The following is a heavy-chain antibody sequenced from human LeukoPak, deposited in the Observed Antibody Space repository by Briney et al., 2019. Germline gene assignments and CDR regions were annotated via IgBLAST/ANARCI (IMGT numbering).Heavy chain of an antibody. CDR2: INPNSGVT. V-gene: IGHV1-2*02. Sequence: ASVKVSCKTSGYTFIAYYIHWVRQAPGQGLEWMARINPNSGVTKFAQKFQGRVTMSRDTSISTAYMELSGLTSDDTAVYYCARGPMKRAFDIWGQGTMVTVSS. CDR3: ARGPMKRAFDI. J-gene: IGHJ3*02. CDR1: GYTFIAYY.